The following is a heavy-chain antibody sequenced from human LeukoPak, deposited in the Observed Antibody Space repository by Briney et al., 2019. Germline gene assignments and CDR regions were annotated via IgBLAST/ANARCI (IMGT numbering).Heavy chain of an antibody. CDR1: GYTFTSYY. CDR2: INPSGGST. J-gene: IGHJ4*02. Sequence: GASVKVSCKASGYTFTSYYMHWVRQAPGQGLEWMGIINPSGGSTSYAQKFQGRVTMTRDMSTSTVYMELSRLRSDDTAVYYCARSDGDYFPTDYWGQGTLVTVSS. CDR3: ARSDGDYFPTDY. D-gene: IGHD4-17*01. V-gene: IGHV1-46*01.